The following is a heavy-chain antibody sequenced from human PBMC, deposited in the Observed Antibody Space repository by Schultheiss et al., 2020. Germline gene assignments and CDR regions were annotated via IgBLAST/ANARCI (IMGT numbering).Heavy chain of an antibody. J-gene: IGHJ6*02. CDR1: GFTFSSYA. CDR2: ISGSGGST. D-gene: IGHD2-2*02. V-gene: IGHV3-23*01. CDR3: AKTPRKYCSSTSCYKGLAYYGMDV. Sequence: VGSLRLSCAASGFTFSSYAMSWVRQAPGKGLEWVSVISGSGGSTYYADSVKGRFTISRDNSKNTLYLQMNSLRAEDTAVYYCAKTPRKYCSSTSCYKGLAYYGMDVWGQGTTVTVSS.